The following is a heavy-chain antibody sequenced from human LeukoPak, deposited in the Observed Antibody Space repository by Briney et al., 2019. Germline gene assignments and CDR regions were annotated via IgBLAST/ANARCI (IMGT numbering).Heavy chain of an antibody. V-gene: IGHV4-4*02. CDR3: ARMVYDFWSGYYSFDY. CDR1: GGSISSSNW. J-gene: IGHJ4*02. D-gene: IGHD3-3*01. Sequence: PSGTLSLTCAVSGGSISSSNWWSWVRQPPGKGLEWIGEIYHSGSTNYNPSLKSRVTISVDKSKNQFSLKLSSVTAADTAVYYCARMVYDFWSGYYSFDYWGQGILVTVSS. CDR2: IYHSGST.